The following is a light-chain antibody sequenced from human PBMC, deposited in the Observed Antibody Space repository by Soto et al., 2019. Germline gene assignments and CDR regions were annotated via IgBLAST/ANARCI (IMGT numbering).Light chain of an antibody. CDR1: NNDIGGYNF. Sequence: QSVLTQSASVSGSPGQSITISCTGTNNDIGGYNFVSWYQQHPGKAPKLLIYEVINRPSGVSNRFSGSKSGNTASLSISGLQAEDEADYYCNSYTSSATRVFGGGTKVTVL. V-gene: IGLV2-14*01. CDR2: EVI. J-gene: IGLJ3*02. CDR3: NSYTSSATRV.